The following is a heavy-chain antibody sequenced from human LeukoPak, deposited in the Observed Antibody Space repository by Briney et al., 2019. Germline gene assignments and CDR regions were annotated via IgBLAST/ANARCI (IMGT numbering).Heavy chain of an antibody. J-gene: IGHJ5*02. V-gene: IGHV1-18*01. D-gene: IGHD3-16*01. Sequence: ASVKVSCKASGYTFTTYGIGWVRQAPGQGLEWMGWISGYNGNTNYAQKFQGRVTMTTVTSTSTAYMELRSLRSDDTAVYYCARTSHESVLYWSDPWGQGTLVNVSS. CDR3: ARTSHESVLYWSDP. CDR1: GYTFTTYG. CDR2: ISGYNGNT.